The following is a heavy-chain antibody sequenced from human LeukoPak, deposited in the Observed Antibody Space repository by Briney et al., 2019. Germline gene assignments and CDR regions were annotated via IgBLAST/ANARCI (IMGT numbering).Heavy chain of an antibody. Sequence: ASVKVSCKVSGYTLTALALHWVRQAPGKGFEWVGGFDSEEYDTIYAQKFQGRVTMTEDTSTDTAYMELSSLYFEDTAVYYCATLEPEPGDFGGLAYWGQGTLVTVSS. CDR1: GYTLTALA. CDR2: FDSEEYDT. D-gene: IGHD4-17*01. J-gene: IGHJ4*02. V-gene: IGHV1-24*01. CDR3: ATLEPEPGDFGGLAY.